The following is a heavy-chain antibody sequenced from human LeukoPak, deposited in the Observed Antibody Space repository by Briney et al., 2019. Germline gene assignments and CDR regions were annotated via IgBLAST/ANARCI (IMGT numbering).Heavy chain of an antibody. V-gene: IGHV4-39*07. J-gene: IGHJ5*02. CDR1: GGSININTYY. Sequence: SETLSLTCTVSGGSININTYYWGWIRQPPGKGLEWIGSIYYSGSTYYNPSLKRRVTISLDTSKNQFSLKLSSVTAADTAVYYCAKSLYGSGSYYNWFDPWGQGTLVTVSS. CDR3: AKSLYGSGSYYNWFDP. D-gene: IGHD3-10*01. CDR2: IYYSGST.